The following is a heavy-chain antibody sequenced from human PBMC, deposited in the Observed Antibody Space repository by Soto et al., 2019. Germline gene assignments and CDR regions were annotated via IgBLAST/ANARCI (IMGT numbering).Heavy chain of an antibody. V-gene: IGHV4-31*03. D-gene: IGHD6-19*01. CDR3: ARVLSSGWSRFDY. CDR1: GGSISSGGYY. Sequence: SETLSLTCTVSGGSISSGGYYWSWIRQHPGKGLEWIGYIYYSGSTYYNPSLKSRVTISVDTSKNQFSLKLSSVTAADTAVYYCARVLSSGWSRFDYWGQGTLVPVSS. CDR2: IYYSGST. J-gene: IGHJ4*02.